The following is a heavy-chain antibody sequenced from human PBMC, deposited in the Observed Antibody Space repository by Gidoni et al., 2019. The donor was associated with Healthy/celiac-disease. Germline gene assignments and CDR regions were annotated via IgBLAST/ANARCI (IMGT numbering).Heavy chain of an antibody. CDR1: GCTFSNAW. D-gene: IGHD2-2*01. CDR3: TTDKTVVVPAAISVDY. Sequence: EVQLVESGGGLVKHGGSGRRACAAAGCTFSNAWRSWVRQAPGKGREWVGRITSKPVGGTTDYAAPVKGRFTISRDDSKNTLYLQMNSLKTEDTAVYYCTTDKTVVVPAAISVDYWGQGTLVTVSS. V-gene: IGHV3-15*01. CDR2: ITSKPVGGTT. J-gene: IGHJ4*02.